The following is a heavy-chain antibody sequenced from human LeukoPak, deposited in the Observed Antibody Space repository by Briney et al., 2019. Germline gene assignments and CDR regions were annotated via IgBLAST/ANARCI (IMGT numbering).Heavy chain of an antibody. CDR3: ARDREDYYGSGSSNLYYYYMDV. D-gene: IGHD3-10*01. CDR2: IIPIFGTA. J-gene: IGHJ6*03. V-gene: IGHV1-69*05. CDR1: GGTFSSYA. Sequence: SVKVSCKASGGTFSSYAISWVRQAPGQGLEWMGGIIPIFGTANYAQKFQGRVTITTDESTSTAYMGLSSLRSEDTAVYYCARDREDYYGSGSSNLYYYYMDVWGKGTTVTVSS.